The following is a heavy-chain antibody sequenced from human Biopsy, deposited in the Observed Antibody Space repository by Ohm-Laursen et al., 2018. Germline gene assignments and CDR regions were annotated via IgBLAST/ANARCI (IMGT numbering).Heavy chain of an antibody. CDR3: ATELLPPGVGGPWLDS. J-gene: IGHJ5*01. V-gene: IGHV3-21*06. CDR1: GVTLSGYG. D-gene: IGHD3-10*01. Sequence: SLRLSCAASGVTLSGYGMNWVRQAPGKGLEWVSSISASSSYIYYADSVKGRFTVSRDSTKNTLYLQMTSLRAADTAIYFCATELLPPGVGGPWLDSWGQGTPVTVSS. CDR2: ISASSSYI.